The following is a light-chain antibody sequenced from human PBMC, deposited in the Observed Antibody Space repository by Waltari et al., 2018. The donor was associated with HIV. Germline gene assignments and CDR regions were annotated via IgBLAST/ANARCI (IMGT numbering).Light chain of an antibody. CDR3: QQYDQLPLT. J-gene: IGKJ3*01. CDR1: QDISTY. Sequence: IQMTPSPSSLSASIGDRVTITCQASQDISTYLNWYQQKPGKAPKLLIYAASRLHSGVPSRFSGSGSGTDFIFNISNLQPEDIATYYCQQYDQLPLTFGPGTKVDVK. CDR2: AAS. V-gene: IGKV1-33*01.